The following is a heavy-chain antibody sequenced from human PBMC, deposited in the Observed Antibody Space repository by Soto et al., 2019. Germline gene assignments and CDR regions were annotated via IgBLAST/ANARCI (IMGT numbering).Heavy chain of an antibody. Sequence: GXSVKVSCNASGGTFSSYASRWVRQAPGQGLEWMGGIIPIFGTANYAQKFQGRVTITADKSTSTAYMELSSLRSEDTAVYYCARGGPITMVAWVDGMDVWGQGTTVTVSS. D-gene: IGHD3-10*01. CDR2: IIPIFGTA. J-gene: IGHJ6*02. V-gene: IGHV1-69*06. CDR3: ARGGPITMVAWVDGMDV. CDR1: GGTFSSYA.